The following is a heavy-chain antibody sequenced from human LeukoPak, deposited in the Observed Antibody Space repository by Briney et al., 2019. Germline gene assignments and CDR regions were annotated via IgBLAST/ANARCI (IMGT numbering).Heavy chain of an antibody. J-gene: IGHJ3*02. CDR1: GFTVSSNY. CDR2: IYSGGST. CDR3: ARGGSYLSAFDI. D-gene: IGHD1-26*01. Sequence: GGSLRLSCAASGFTVSSNYMSWIRQAPGKGLEWVSIIYSGGSTFYADSVKGRFTISRDNSKNTLYLQMNSLRAKDTAVYYCARGGSYLSAFDIWGQGTMVTVSS. V-gene: IGHV3-53*01.